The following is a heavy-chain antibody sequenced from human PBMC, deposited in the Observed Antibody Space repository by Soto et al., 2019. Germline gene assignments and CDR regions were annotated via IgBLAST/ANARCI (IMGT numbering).Heavy chain of an antibody. CDR2: INHSGST. D-gene: IGHD6-19*01. Sequence: SETLSLTCAVSGGSFSGYYWSWIRQPPGKGLEWIGEINHSGSTNYNPSLKSRVTISVDTSKNQFSLKLSSVTAADTAVYYCARVGGAVAQFDYWGQGTLVTVSS. J-gene: IGHJ4*02. CDR3: ARVGGAVAQFDY. V-gene: IGHV4-34*01. CDR1: GGSFSGYY.